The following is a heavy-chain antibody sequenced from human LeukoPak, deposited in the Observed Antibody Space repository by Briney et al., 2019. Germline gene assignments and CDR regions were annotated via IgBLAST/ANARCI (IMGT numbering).Heavy chain of an antibody. CDR1: GYTFTDYY. J-gene: IGHJ4*02. CDR3: ARVAVTTFDY. CDR2: INPNSGGT. D-gene: IGHD4-17*01. Sequence: ASVKVSCKASGYTFTDYYMHWVRQAPGQGLEWMGWINPNSGGTNYAQKFQGRVTMTRDTSITTAYMQLSRLRSDDTAVYYCARVAVTTFDYWGQGTLVTVSS. V-gene: IGHV1-2*02.